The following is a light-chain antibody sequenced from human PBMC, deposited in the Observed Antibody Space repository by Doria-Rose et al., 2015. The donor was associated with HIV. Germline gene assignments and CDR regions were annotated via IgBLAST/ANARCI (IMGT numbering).Light chain of an antibody. Sequence: TQSPESLGMSLGERATLNCKSNQSLLYTSKNYLAWYQQKPGQPPKLLIYWASTRQSGVPARFSGSGSGTDFTVTISSLKAEDVAVYYCQQYYDTPSFGPGTTVDIK. V-gene: IGKV4-1*01. CDR1: QSLLYTSKNY. CDR3: QQYYDTPS. CDR2: WAS. J-gene: IGKJ3*01.